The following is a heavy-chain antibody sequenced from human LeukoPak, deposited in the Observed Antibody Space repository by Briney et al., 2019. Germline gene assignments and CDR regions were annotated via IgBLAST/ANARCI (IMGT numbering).Heavy chain of an antibody. J-gene: IGHJ4*02. CDR1: GFPFSSYW. CDR2: IKQDGSKK. V-gene: IGHV3-7*03. Sequence: GGSLRLSCVASGFPFSSYWMTWVRQAPGKGLEWVANIKQDGSKKSYVDSVKGRFTISRDNAKNSLYLQMNSLRAEDTAVYYCARDYTNWGQGTLVTVSS. CDR3: ARDYTN.